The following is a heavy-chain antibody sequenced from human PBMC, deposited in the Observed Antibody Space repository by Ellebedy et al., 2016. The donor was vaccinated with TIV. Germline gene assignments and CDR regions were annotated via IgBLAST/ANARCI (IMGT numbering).Heavy chain of an antibody. V-gene: IGHV1-69*04. D-gene: IGHD6-13*01. CDR2: LISILGIA. J-gene: IGHJ4*02. Sequence: AASVKVSCKASAGTFSRYAISWVRQAPGQGLEWMGRLISILGIANYAQKFQDRVTITADKSTSTAYMDLRSLRSEDTAVYYCARDLGGAAASWGQGTLVTVSS. CDR1: AGTFSRYA. CDR3: ARDLGGAAAS.